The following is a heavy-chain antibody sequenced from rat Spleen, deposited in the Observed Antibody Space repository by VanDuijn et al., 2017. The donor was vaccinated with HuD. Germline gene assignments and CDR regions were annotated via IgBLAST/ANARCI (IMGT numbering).Heavy chain of an antibody. J-gene: IGHJ2*01. CDR3: ASGYYFDY. CDR1: GLTFSNYD. CDR2: ISYDVSSP. V-gene: IGHV5-29*01. Sequence: EVQLVESGGGLVQPGRSMKLSCAASGLTFSNYDMVWFRPAPAQGLKWVPTISYDVSSPYYRDSVKGRFTISRDNAKSTLYLHMDSLGSEDTATYQCASGYYFDYWGEGVMVTVSS.